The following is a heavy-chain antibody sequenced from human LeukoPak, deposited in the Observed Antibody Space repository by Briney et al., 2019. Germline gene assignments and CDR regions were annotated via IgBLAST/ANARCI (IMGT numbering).Heavy chain of an antibody. J-gene: IGHJ4*02. V-gene: IGHV3-30*04. CDR3: ARGLDSSGYYSGYFDY. CDR2: ISYDGSNK. CDR1: GFTFSSYA. D-gene: IGHD3-22*01. Sequence: GGSLRLSCVASGFTFSSYAMHWVRQAPGKGLEWVAVISYDGSNKYYADSVKGRFTISRDNSKNTLYLQMNSLRAEDTAVYYCARGLDSSGYYSGYFDYWGQGTLVTVSS.